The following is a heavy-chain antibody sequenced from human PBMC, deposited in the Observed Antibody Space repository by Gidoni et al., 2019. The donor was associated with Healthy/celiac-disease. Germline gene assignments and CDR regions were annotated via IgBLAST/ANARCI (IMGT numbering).Heavy chain of an antibody. Sequence: QVQLLQSGAEVKKPGSSVTVSCKASGGTCSSYTLSSVRQAPGQGLEWMGRIIPILGIANYAQKFQGRVTSTADKSTSTAYMELSSLRSEDTAVYYCARSPPVYYYDSSGYYYVGNYFDYWGQGTLVTVSS. J-gene: IGHJ4*02. D-gene: IGHD3-22*01. CDR1: GGTCSSYT. CDR3: ARSPPVYYYDSSGYYYVGNYFDY. V-gene: IGHV1-69*02. CDR2: IIPILGIA.